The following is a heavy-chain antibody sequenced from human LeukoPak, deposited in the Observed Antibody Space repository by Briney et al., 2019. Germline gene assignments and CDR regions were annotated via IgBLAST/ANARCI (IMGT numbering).Heavy chain of an antibody. Sequence: PGGSLRLSCAASGFTLSSESFNWGRQAPGKGLEWVSSINTISSYIYYADSVKGRFTISRDNAKNSLSLQMNSLSVEDTAVYYCARLGRTSDTGDYYYYYDYWGQGTLVTVSS. CDR2: INTISSYI. D-gene: IGHD3-22*01. CDR1: GFTLSSES. V-gene: IGHV3-21*01. J-gene: IGHJ4*02. CDR3: ARLGRTSDTGDYYYYYDY.